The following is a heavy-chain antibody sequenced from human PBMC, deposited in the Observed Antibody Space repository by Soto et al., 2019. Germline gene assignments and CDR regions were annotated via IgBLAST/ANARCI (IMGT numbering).Heavy chain of an antibody. J-gene: IGHJ6*02. D-gene: IGHD1-7*01. CDR1: GYSFTTYW. V-gene: IGHV5-51*01. CDR2: IYPGDSDT. CDR3: AIHNGTTTGMDV. Sequence: VESLKISCQGSGYSFTTYWIAWVRQMPGKGLEWMGIIYPGDSDTIYSPSFQGQVTMSADKSISTAYLQWSSLKASDTAIYYCAIHNGTTTGMDVWGQGTTVTVSS.